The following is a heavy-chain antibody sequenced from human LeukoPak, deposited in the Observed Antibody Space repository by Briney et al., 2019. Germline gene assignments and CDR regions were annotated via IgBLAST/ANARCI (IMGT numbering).Heavy chain of an antibody. CDR3: ARDSYYYDSSGYYYAY. Sequence: TSETLSLTCAAYGGSFSGYYWSWIRQPPGNGLEWIGEINHSGSTNYNPSLKSRVTISVDTSKNQFSLKLSSVTAADTAVYYCARDSYYYDSSGYYYAYWGQGTLVTVSS. D-gene: IGHD3-22*01. CDR2: INHSGST. V-gene: IGHV4-34*01. CDR1: GGSFSGYY. J-gene: IGHJ4*02.